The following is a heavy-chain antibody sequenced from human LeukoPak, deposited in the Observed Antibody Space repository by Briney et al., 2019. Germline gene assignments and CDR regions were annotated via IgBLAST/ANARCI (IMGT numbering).Heavy chain of an antibody. V-gene: IGHV3-30*18. Sequence: GSLRLSCAASGFTSSNYGMHWVRQAPGKGLEWVAVISYDGSNKYYTDSVKGRFTISRDNSKNTLYLQMNSLRAEDTAVYYCAKDRTAGYDGLVDYWGQGTLVTVSS. CDR2: ISYDGSNK. J-gene: IGHJ4*02. D-gene: IGHD5-12*01. CDR1: GFTSSNYG. CDR3: AKDRTAGYDGLVDY.